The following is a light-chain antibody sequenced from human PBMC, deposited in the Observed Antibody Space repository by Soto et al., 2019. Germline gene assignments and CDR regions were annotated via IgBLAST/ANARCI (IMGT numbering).Light chain of an antibody. Sequence: EIGMTQSLASLSVSPGGRATLSCRASRDISNNLAWYQQRPGQPPRLLIYGASTRATGVLARFSGSGWGTDFTLTISGVQSDDFAVYYCQQYTSWQTCGQGTQGDIK. V-gene: IGKV3-15*01. J-gene: IGKJ1*01. CDR2: GAS. CDR3: QQYTSWQT. CDR1: RDISNN.